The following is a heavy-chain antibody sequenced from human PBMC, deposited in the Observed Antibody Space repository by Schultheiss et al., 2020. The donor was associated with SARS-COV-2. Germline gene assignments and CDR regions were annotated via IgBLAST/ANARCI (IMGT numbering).Heavy chain of an antibody. V-gene: IGHV1-2*02. J-gene: IGHJ6*02. Sequence: ASVKVSCKASGYTFTSYDINWVRQATGQGLEWMGWVNPNSGGTKYAQKFQGRVTMTRDTSISTAYMEVTSLTSDDTAVYYCARQFINYYVMDVWGQGTTVTVSS. CDR2: VNPNSGGT. CDR3: ARQFINYYVMDV. CDR1: GYTFTSYD.